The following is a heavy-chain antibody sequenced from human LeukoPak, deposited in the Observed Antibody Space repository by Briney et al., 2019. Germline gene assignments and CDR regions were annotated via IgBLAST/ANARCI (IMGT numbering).Heavy chain of an antibody. J-gene: IGHJ4*02. CDR1: GFTFSSYA. Sequence: PGGSLRLSCAASGFTFSSYAMHWVRQAPGKGLEWVAVISYDGSNKYYADSVKGRFTISRDNSKNTLYLQMNSLRAEDTAVYYCARAARIVGATTTFDYWGQGTLVTVSS. CDR3: ARAARIVGATTTFDY. D-gene: IGHD1-26*01. V-gene: IGHV3-30-3*01. CDR2: ISYDGSNK.